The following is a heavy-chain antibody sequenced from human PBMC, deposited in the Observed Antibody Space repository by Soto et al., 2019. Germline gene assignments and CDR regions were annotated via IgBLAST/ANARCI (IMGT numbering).Heavy chain of an antibody. CDR3: ARAYYDFWSGYKHYYYYMDV. V-gene: IGHV1-18*01. CDR2: ISAYNGNT. CDR1: GYTFTSYG. Sequence: GASVKVSCKASGYTFTSYGISWVRQAPGQGLEWTGWISAYNGNTNYAQKLQGRVTMTTDTSTSTAYMELRSLRSDDTAVYYCARAYYDFWSGYKHYYYYMDVWGKGTTVTVSS. J-gene: IGHJ6*03. D-gene: IGHD3-3*01.